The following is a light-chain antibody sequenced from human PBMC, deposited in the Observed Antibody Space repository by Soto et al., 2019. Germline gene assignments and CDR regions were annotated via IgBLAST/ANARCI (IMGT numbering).Light chain of an antibody. CDR3: CSYTSRSTFV. CDR1: SSDIGGYNY. Sequence: QSVLTQPASVSGSPGQSITISCTGSSSDIGGYNYVSWYQQHPGKAPKLLIFDVTNRPSGVSSRFSGSKSGNTASLTISGLQAEDEADFYCCSYTSRSTFVFGSGTKLTVL. CDR2: DVT. J-gene: IGLJ1*01. V-gene: IGLV2-14*03.